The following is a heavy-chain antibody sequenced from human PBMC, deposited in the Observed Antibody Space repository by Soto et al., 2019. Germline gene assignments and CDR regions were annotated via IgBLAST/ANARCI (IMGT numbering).Heavy chain of an antibody. J-gene: IGHJ4*02. CDR2: IIPIFGTA. CDR1: GGTFSSYA. D-gene: IGHD3-22*01. CDR3: ANEGSLARENYYDSSGYLAFDD. V-gene: IGHV1-69*13. Sequence: SVKVSCKASGGTFSSYAISWVRQAPGQGLEWMGGIIPIFGTANYAQKFQGRVTITADESTSTAYMELSSLRSEDTAVYYCANEGSLARENYYDSSGYLAFDDWGQGTLVTVSS.